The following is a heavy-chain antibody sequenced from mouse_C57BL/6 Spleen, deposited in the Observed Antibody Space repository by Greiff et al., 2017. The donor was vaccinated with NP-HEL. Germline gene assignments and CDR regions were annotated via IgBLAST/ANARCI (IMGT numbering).Heavy chain of an antibody. J-gene: IGHJ2*01. CDR2: IDPENGDT. CDR1: GFNIKDDY. D-gene: IGHD2-5*01. Sequence: VQLKQSGAELVRPGASVKLSCTASGFNIKDDYMHWVKQRPEQGLEWIGWIDPENGDTEYASKFQGKATITADTSSNTAYLQLSSLTSEDTAVYYCSHYSNYEEYWGQGTTLTVSS. V-gene: IGHV14-4*01. CDR3: SHYSNYEEY.